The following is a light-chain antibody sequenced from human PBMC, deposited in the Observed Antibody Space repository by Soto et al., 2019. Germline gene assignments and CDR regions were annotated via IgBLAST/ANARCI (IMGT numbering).Light chain of an antibody. CDR2: DVN. CDR3: SSYRSGSTLV. CDR1: SSDVGGSNY. V-gene: IGLV2-14*01. J-gene: IGLJ2*01. Sequence: QSALTQPASVSGSPGQSITISCTGTSSDVGGSNYVSWYQQHLGKAPKLMIYDVNKRPSGISNRFSGSKSGNTASLTISGLQAEDEADYYCSSYRSGSTLVFGGGTKLTVL.